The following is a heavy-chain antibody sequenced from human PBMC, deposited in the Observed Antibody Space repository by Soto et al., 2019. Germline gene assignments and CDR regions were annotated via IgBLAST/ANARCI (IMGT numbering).Heavy chain of an antibody. V-gene: IGHV3-23*01. Sequence: EVPLLESGGGLVQPGGSLRLSCAASGFTFSSYAMSWVRQAPGKGLEWVSAISGSGGSTYYADSVKGRFTISRDNSXXTLYLQMNSLRAEDTAVYYCAKDNNWNDDVDAFDIWGQGTMVTVSS. J-gene: IGHJ3*02. CDR1: GFTFSSYA. CDR3: AKDNNWNDDVDAFDI. D-gene: IGHD1-20*01. CDR2: ISGSGGST.